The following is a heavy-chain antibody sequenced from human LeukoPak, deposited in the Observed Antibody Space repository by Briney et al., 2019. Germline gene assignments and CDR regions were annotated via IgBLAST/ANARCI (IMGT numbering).Heavy chain of an antibody. Sequence: GGSLRLSCAASGFTFNNYEMNWVRQAPGKGLEWVSYISSSDRTIYYADSVKGRFTISRGNAKNSLYLQMNSLRAEDTAVYYCASSGYYYMDVWGKGTTVTISS. CDR3: ASSGYYYMDV. V-gene: IGHV3-48*03. D-gene: IGHD3-10*01. J-gene: IGHJ6*03. CDR2: ISSSDRTI. CDR1: GFTFNNYE.